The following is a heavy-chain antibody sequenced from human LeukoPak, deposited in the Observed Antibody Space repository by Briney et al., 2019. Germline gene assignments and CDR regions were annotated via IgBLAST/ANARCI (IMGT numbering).Heavy chain of an antibody. CDR2: IIPISGTA. J-gene: IGHJ5*02. V-gene: IGHV1-69*05. D-gene: IGHD1-26*01. CDR3: ARDRGSYKPNWFDP. Sequence: GASVKVSCKASGGTFSSYAISWVRQAPGQGLEWMGGIIPISGTANYAQKFQGRVTITTDESTSTAYMELSSLRSEDTAVYYCARDRGSYKPNWFDPWGQGTLVTVSS. CDR1: GGTFSSYA.